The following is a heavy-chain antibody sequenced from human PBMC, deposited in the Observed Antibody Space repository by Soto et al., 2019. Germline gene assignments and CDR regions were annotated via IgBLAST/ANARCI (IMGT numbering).Heavy chain of an antibody. CDR1: GFTFSGSA. Sequence: EVQLVESGGGLVQPGESLKLSCAASGFTFSGSAMHWVRQASGKGLEWVGRIRSKANSYATAYAASVKGRFTISRDDSKNTAYLQMNSLKTEDTAVYYCTSSPQYYYDSSGYYDRPNDAFDIWGQGTMVTVSS. V-gene: IGHV3-73*02. J-gene: IGHJ3*02. D-gene: IGHD3-22*01. CDR3: TSSPQYYYDSSGYYDRPNDAFDI. CDR2: IRSKANSYAT.